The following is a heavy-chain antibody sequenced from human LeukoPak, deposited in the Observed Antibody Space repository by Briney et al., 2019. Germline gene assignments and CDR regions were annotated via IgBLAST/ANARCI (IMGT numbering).Heavy chain of an antibody. Sequence: GGSLRLCCAASGFTFSSYAMSWVRNGPGKGLESVSAISGSGGSTYYADSVKGRFTISRDNSKNTLYLQMNSLRAEDTAVYYCAKDRSGSYYKGNFDYWGQGTLVTVSS. V-gene: IGHV3-23*01. CDR1: GFTFSSYA. CDR3: AKDRSGSYYKGNFDY. CDR2: ISGSGGST. J-gene: IGHJ4*02. D-gene: IGHD3-10*01.